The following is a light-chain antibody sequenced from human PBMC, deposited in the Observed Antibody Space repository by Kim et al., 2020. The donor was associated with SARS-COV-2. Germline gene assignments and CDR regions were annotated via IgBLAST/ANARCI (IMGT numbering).Light chain of an antibody. CDR1: SSDVGGYNY. CDR3: SSYAGSNNL. Sequence: PGQSVTIACTGTSSDVGGYNYVSWYQRHTGKAPKLMIYEVSKRPSGVPDRFSGSKSGNTASLTVSGLQAEDEADYYCSSYAGSNNLFGGGTQLTVL. CDR2: EVS. J-gene: IGLJ2*01. V-gene: IGLV2-8*01.